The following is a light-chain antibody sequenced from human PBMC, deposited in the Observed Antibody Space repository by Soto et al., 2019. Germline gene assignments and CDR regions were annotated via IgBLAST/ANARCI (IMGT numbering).Light chain of an antibody. V-gene: IGLV2-14*03. Sequence: QSALTQPASVSGSPGQSITISCAGTSSDVGGYNYVSWYQQHPGKVPRLIISDVNKRPSGVSDRFSGSKSGNTASLTISWLQAEDEADYYCASFRSSVTVVFGGGTKLTVL. J-gene: IGLJ2*01. CDR2: DVN. CDR3: ASFRSSVTVV. CDR1: SSDVGGYNY.